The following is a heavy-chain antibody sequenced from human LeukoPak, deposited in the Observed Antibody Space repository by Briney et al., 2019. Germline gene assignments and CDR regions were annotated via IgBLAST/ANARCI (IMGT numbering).Heavy chain of an antibody. CDR1: GYTFTSYG. D-gene: IGHD2-15*01. J-gene: IGHJ4*02. CDR3: ARERGVVVAATPYFDY. CDR2: ISAYNGNT. Sequence: GASVKVSCKASGYTFTSYGFSWVRQAPGQGLEWMGWISAYNGNTNYAQKLQGRVSMTTDTSTSTDYMELRSLRSDDTAVYYCARERGVVVAATPYFDYWGQGTLVTVSS. V-gene: IGHV1-18*01.